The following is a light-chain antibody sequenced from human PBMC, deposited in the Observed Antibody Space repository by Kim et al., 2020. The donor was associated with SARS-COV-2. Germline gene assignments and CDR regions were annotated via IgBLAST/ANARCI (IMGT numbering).Light chain of an antibody. J-gene: IGKJ4*01. CDR2: YAS. Sequence: DIQMTQSPSSLSASVGDRVTITCRASQDIGTYVNWYQQKPGKAPELLIHYASNLKTGVPSRFSGSGSGTDFTFSISNLQPDDVATYYCQQYEKFLLSFGGGTKVDIK. CDR3: QQYEKFLLS. V-gene: IGKV1-33*01. CDR1: QDIGTY.